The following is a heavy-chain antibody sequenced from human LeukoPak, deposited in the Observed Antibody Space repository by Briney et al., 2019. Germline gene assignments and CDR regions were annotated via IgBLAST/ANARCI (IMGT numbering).Heavy chain of an antibody. CDR3: ASQGPLEYSSSGYFDY. Sequence: ASVKVSCKASGGTFSSYAISWVRQAPGQGLEWMGGIIPIFGTANYAQKFQGRVTITTDESTSTAYMELSSLRSEDTAVYYCASQGPLEYSSSGYFDYWGQGTLVTVSS. CDR2: IIPIFGTA. V-gene: IGHV1-69*05. D-gene: IGHD6-6*01. J-gene: IGHJ4*02. CDR1: GGTFSSYA.